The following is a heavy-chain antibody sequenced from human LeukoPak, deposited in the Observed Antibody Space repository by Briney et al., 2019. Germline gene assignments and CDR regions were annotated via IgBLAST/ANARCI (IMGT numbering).Heavy chain of an antibody. V-gene: IGHV3-30-3*01. CDR1: GFTFSDYA. J-gene: IGHJ5*01. CDR2: ISYDGSDK. Sequence: GGSLRLSCAASGFTFSDYAMHWVRQAPGKGLEWVAVISYDGSDKYYADSVKGRFTISRDNSKNTLCLQMNSLRAEDTAMYYCARSRGGGITIFGAPRPAFDSWGQGTLVTVSS. D-gene: IGHD3-3*01. CDR3: ARSRGGGITIFGAPRPAFDS.